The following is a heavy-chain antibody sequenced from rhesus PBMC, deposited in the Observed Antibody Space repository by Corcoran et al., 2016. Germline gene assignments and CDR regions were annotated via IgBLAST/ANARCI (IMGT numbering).Heavy chain of an antibody. CDR1: GGSISGGYD. CDR2: IYGSSGAT. V-gene: IGHV4-76*01. D-gene: IGHD2-39*02. CDR3: ARRPRVVVVSATTSFDY. J-gene: IGHJ4*01. Sequence: QVQLQESGPGLVKPSETLSLTCAVSGGSISGGYDWSWIRQPPGRGLEWIGYIYGSSGATTYNPSLKNRDTIAKDTSKNQFSLKLSSVTAADTAVYYCARRPRVVVVSATTSFDYWGQGVLVTVSS.